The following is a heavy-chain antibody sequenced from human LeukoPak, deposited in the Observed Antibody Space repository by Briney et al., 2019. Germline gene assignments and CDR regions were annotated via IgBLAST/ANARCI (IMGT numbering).Heavy chain of an antibody. Sequence: SGXXXSSYXXXXXRXAPXXXXEWVSSISSSSSYIYYADSVKGLFTISRDNAKNSLYLQMNSLRAEDMALYYCAKDRSAEPRYMDVWGKGTTVTVSS. D-gene: IGHD1-14*01. CDR2: ISSSSSYI. J-gene: IGHJ6*03. V-gene: IGHV3-21*04. CDR3: AKDRSAEPRYMDV. CDR1: GXXXSSYX.